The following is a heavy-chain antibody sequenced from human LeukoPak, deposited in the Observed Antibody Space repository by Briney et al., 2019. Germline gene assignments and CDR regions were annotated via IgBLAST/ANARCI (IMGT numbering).Heavy chain of an antibody. CDR3: ASRKRGNDT. CDR2: IYHTGST. Sequence: SETLSLTCTISGGSVSDYYWSWIRQSPGKGLEWIGYIYHTGSTSYSPSLKSRVTISADTSQNQFSLKLSSVTAADTAVYYCASRKRGNDTGGQGTLVTASS. D-gene: IGHD3-10*01. CDR1: GGSVSDYY. J-gene: IGHJ5*02. V-gene: IGHV4-59*02.